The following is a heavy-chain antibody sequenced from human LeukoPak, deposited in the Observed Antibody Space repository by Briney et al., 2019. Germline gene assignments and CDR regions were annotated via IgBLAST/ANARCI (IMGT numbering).Heavy chain of an antibody. Sequence: GRALRLFCAASGFMFDDYAMHWVRQAPGKGLEWVSGISWNSGSIGYADSVKGRFTISRDNAKNSLYLQMNSLRAEDTAVYYCARVWSDCYVTNCYISEYWGQGTLVTVSS. CDR2: ISWNSGSI. J-gene: IGHJ4*02. V-gene: IGHV3-9*01. D-gene: IGHD3-3*01. CDR3: ARVWSDCYVTNCYISEY. CDR1: GFMFDDYA.